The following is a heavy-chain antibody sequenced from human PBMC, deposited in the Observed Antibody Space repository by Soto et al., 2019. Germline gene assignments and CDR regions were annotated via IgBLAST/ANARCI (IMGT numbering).Heavy chain of an antibody. Sequence: QVQLVQSGAEVKKPGASVKVSCKASGYTFTSYAMRWVRQAPGQRLEWMGWINAGNGNTKYSQKFQGRVTITRDTSASTAYMELSRLRSEDTAVYYCAKGDGAYYYGSGIDYWGQGTLVTVSS. J-gene: IGHJ4*02. CDR1: GYTFTSYA. D-gene: IGHD3-10*01. CDR2: INAGNGNT. V-gene: IGHV1-3*01. CDR3: AKGDGAYYYGSGIDY.